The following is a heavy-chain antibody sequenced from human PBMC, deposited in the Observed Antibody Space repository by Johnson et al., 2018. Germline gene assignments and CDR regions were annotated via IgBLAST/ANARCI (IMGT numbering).Heavy chain of an antibody. CDR1: GFTVRSFSDYG. CDR2: ISSDGSSD. Sequence: VQLVETVGGVVQPGRSLRLSCVASGFTVRSFSDYGMHWVRQAPGGGLELVATISSDGSSDFYRESVKGRFTISRDNSKNTLYLQMNSLRPGGTAVYACSGAGTRVDCTGGTCYDVYDYMHVWGGGTTVTVSS. D-gene: IGHD2-8*02. J-gene: IGHJ6*04. CDR3: SGAGTRVDCTGGTCYDVYDYMHV. V-gene: IGHV3-30*05.